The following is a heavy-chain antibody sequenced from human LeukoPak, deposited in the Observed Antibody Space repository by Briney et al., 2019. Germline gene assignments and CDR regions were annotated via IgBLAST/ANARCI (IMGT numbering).Heavy chain of an antibody. J-gene: IGHJ3*02. CDR3: ARHIYSSWDRAFDI. CDR2: IYYSGST. CDR1: GGSINSYH. V-gene: IGHV4-59*08. Sequence: SETLSLTRTVSGGSINSYHWSWIRQPPGTGLEWIGYIYYSGSTNYNPSLKSRLTISVDTSKNQFSLKLSSVTAADTAVYYCARHIYSSWDRAFDIWGQGTMVTVSS. D-gene: IGHD6-13*01.